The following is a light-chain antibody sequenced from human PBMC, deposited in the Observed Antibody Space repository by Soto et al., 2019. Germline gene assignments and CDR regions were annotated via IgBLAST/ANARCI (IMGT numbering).Light chain of an antibody. CDR1: SSNIGAGYD. CDR2: DNN. V-gene: IGLV1-40*01. J-gene: IGLJ1*01. CDR3: QSYDSSLSGAYV. Sequence: QSVLTQPPSVSGAPGQSVIISCTGSSSNIGAGYDVHWYQQLPGTAPRLLIYDNNNRPSGVPARFSVSKSDTSASLAITGIQPEDEADYYCQSYDSSLSGAYVFGTGNKVTVL.